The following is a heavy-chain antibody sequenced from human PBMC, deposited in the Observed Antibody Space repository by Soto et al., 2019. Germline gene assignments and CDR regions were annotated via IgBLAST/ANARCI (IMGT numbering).Heavy chain of an antibody. CDR3: ARGRNYDFWSGYQGWFDP. CDR1: GGSISSYY. CDR2: IYYSGST. J-gene: IGHJ5*02. D-gene: IGHD3-3*01. Sequence: SETLSLTCTVSGGSISSYYWSWIRQPPGKGLEWIGYIYYSGSTNYNPSLKSRVTISVDTSKNQFSLKLSSVTAADTAVYYCARGRNYDFWSGYQGWFDPWGQRTLVTVSS. V-gene: IGHV4-59*01.